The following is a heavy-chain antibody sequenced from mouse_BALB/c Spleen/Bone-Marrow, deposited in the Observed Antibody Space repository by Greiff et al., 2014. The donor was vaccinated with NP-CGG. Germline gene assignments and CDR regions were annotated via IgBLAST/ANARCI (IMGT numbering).Heavy chain of an antibody. Sequence: QVQLQQPGAELVRPGTSVKVSCKASGYAFTNYWIEWIKQRPGQGLEWIGAINPGSGGINYNEKFKGKATLTADKSSSTAYMQLSSLTSDDSAVYFCARELVRGMDYWGQGTSVTVSS. V-gene: IGHV1-54*01. J-gene: IGHJ4*01. D-gene: IGHD1-1*01. CDR2: INPGSGGI. CDR3: ARELVRGMDY. CDR1: GYAFTNYW.